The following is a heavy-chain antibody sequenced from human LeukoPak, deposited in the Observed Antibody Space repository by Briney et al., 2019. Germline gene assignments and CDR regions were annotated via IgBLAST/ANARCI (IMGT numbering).Heavy chain of an antibody. CDR1: GGSISSGSYY. CDR2: IYTSGST. V-gene: IGHV4-61*02. Sequence: ASETLSLTCTVSGGSISSGSYYWSWIRQPAGKGLEWIGRIYTSGSTNYNPSLKIRVTLSVDKSKTQFSLKLSSVTAADTAVYYCASSLGTTTDFDYWGQGTLVTVSS. CDR3: ASSLGTTTDFDY. J-gene: IGHJ4*02. D-gene: IGHD1-14*01.